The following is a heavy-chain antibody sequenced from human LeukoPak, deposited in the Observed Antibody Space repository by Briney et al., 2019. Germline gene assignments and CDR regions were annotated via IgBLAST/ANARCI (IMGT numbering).Heavy chain of an antibody. Sequence: GGSLRLSCAASGFTFSGYAMSWVRQAPGKGLEWVSAISGSGGSTYYADSVKGRFTISRDNSKNTLYLQMNSLRAEDTAVYYCAKARRDGYNYLHYWGQGTLVTVSS. J-gene: IGHJ4*02. D-gene: IGHD5-24*01. CDR2: ISGSGGST. V-gene: IGHV3-23*01. CDR1: GFTFSGYA. CDR3: AKARRDGYNYLHY.